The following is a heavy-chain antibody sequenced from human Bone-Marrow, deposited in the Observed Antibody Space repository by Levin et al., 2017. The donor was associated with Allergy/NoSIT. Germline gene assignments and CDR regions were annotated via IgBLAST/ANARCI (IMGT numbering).Heavy chain of an antibody. CDR2: LNPNSGAT. V-gene: IGHV1-2*02. D-gene: IGHD5-12*01. CDR3: ARPTTRRAYSAYDR. CDR1: GYTFTGFY. Sequence: GASVKVSCKPSGYTFTGFYMHWLRQAPGQGLEWVGWLNPNSGATDSAQKFQGRVTMTWDTSFSTAYMELSRLTSDDTAVYFCARPTTRRAYSAYDRWGQGTLVTVSS. J-gene: IGHJ5*02.